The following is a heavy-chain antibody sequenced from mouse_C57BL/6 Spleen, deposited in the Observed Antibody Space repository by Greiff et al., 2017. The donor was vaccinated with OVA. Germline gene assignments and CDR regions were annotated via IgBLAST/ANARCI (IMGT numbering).Heavy chain of an antibody. CDR1: GYTFTDYE. Sequence: VQLQESGAELVRPGASVTLSCKASGYTFTDYEMHWVKQTPVHGLEWIGAIDPETGGTAYNQKFKGKAILTADKSSSTAYMELRSLTSEDSAVYYCTRPLITTSYFDYWGQGTTLTVSS. CDR3: TRPLITTSYFDY. CDR2: IDPETGGT. J-gene: IGHJ2*01. D-gene: IGHD1-1*01. V-gene: IGHV1-15*01.